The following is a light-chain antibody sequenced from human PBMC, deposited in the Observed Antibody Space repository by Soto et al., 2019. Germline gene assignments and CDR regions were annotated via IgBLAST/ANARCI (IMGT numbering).Light chain of an antibody. V-gene: IGLV2-14*01. J-gene: IGLJ1*01. CDR2: EVT. CDR1: GSDVGAYNY. CDR3: SSKRDSSTLFA. Sequence: QSALTQPASVSGSPGQSITISCTGTGSDVGAYNYVSWYQHHPGKVPKLLIYEVTNRPSGVSDRFSGSKSGNTASLTISGLQAEDEADYYCSSKRDSSTLFAFGTRTKVTVL.